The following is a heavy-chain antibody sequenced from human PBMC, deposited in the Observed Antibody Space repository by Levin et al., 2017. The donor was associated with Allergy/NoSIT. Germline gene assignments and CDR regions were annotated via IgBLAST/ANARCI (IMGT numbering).Heavy chain of an antibody. J-gene: IGHJ4*02. V-gene: IGHV4-31*03. CDR1: GGSISSGGYY. D-gene: IGHD4-11*01. CDR3: ARVGVHSNYGVHFDY. CDR2: IYYSGST. Sequence: SETLSLTCTVSGGSISSGGYYWSWIRQHPGTGLEWIGYIYYSGSTYYNPSLKSRVTISVDTSKNQFSLKLSSVTAADTAVYYCARVGVHSNYGVHFDYWGQGTLVTVSS.